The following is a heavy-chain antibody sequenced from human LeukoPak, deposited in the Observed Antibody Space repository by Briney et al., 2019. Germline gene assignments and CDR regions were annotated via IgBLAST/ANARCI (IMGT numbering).Heavy chain of an antibody. Sequence: SETLSLTCTVSSGSIRSYYWSWIRQPPGKGLEWIGYIYGSGSTNFNPSLKSRVTMSVDTSKNQISLKLSFVTAADTAMYYCARLTMVNTATGWFDPWGQGTLVTVSS. CDR2: IYGSGST. CDR1: SGSIRSYY. CDR3: ARLTMVNTATGWFDP. V-gene: IGHV4-59*12. J-gene: IGHJ5*02. D-gene: IGHD4/OR15-4a*01.